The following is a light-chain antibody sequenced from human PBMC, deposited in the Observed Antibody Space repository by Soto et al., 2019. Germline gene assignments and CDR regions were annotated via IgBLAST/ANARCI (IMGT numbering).Light chain of an antibody. CDR1: SSNIGSNT. Sequence: QSVLTQPPSASGTPGQRVTISCSGSSSNIGSNTVHRYQQLPGKAPKLLIYGNDNRPSGVPERFSGSKSGTSASLAITGLRADDEADYYCQSYGSSPSANFVFGTGTKVTVL. CDR3: QSYGSSPSANFV. V-gene: IGLV1-40*01. J-gene: IGLJ1*01. CDR2: GND.